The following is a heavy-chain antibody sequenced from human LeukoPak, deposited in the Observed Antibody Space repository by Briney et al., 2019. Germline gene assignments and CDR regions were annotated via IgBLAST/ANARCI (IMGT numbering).Heavy chain of an antibody. CDR1: RITFRTDS. J-gene: IGHJ3*02. CDR2: ISSDSSYI. V-gene: IGHV3-21*01. D-gene: IGHD3-10*01. Sequence: PGGSLRLSSAASRITFRTDSLNWVRQTPGEGLGWVSSISSDSSYIYYADSVKGQFTISRDNATEFLYLQMSSRRGDDTVVYYCARSRVALWSEDDAFDIWGLGTLVSVSS. CDR3: ARSRVALWSEDDAFDI.